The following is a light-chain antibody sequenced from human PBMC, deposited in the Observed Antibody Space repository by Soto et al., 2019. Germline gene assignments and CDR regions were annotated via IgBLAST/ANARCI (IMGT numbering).Light chain of an antibody. J-gene: IGKJ5*01. CDR3: MPALQTPIT. V-gene: IGKV2-28*01. Sequence: MTQSPQCLSVTPGRHASRSCSSSESLLHSNGATYLAWYLQKPGQSPDLLIYLVSNRAFGVPDRFRVSGSGTDFTLKISSVEAEDVGIYYCMPALQTPITVGRGTRLEIK. CDR1: ESLLHSNGATY. CDR2: LVS.